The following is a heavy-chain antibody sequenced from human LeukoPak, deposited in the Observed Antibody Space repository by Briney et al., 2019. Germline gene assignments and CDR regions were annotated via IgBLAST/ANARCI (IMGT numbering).Heavy chain of an antibody. CDR3: ARGLYYMDV. V-gene: IGHV3-48*01. CDR2: ISGSSNVI. J-gene: IGHJ6*03. CDR1: GFTFSTHT. Sequence: GGSLRLSCAASGFTFSTHTMAWVRQAPGKGLEWLSYISGSSNVIYYADSVKGRFTITRDNAKDSLYLQMNSLKAEDTAVYYCARGLYYMDVWGKGTTVTVSS.